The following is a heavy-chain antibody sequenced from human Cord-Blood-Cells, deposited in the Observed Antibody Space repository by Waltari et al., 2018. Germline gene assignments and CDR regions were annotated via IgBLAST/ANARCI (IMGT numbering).Heavy chain of an antibody. V-gene: IGHV4-34*01. J-gene: IGHJ4*02. CDR2: INHSGIT. CDR3: ASLGLSGS. CDR1: GGSFRGYY. D-gene: IGHD6-19*01. Sequence: QVQLQQWGAGLLKPSETLSLTCAVNGGSFRGYYWSWIRQPPGKGRELIGEINHSGITNYNPSLKSRVTISVDTSKNQFSLKLSSVTAADTAVYYCASLGLSGSWGQGTMVTVSS.